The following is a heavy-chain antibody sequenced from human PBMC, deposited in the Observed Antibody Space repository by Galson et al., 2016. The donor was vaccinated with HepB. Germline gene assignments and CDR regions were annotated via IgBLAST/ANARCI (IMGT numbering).Heavy chain of an antibody. CDR1: GSTFNVYF. J-gene: IGHJ6*02. CDR2: INPSGGST. D-gene: IGHD2-21*02. Sequence: SVKVSCKASGSTFNVYFVHWVRQAPEQGLEWMGIINPSGGSTSYAQKFQGRVTMTRDTSTSTVYMELRSLRSEDTAVYYCARDPCGGDCYSPYRFYYYDMDVWGQGTTVTVSS. CDR3: ARDPCGGDCYSPYRFYYYDMDV. V-gene: IGHV1-46*02.